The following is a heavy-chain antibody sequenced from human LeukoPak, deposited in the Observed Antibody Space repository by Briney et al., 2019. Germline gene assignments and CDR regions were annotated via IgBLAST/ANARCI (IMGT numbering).Heavy chain of an antibody. V-gene: IGHV4-59*01. CDR1: GGSIKSYF. Sequence: SETLSLTCTVSGGSIKSYFWSWIRQPPGKGLEWIGHIHYDGSTNYNPSLKSRVTISVDSSKYQFSLKLSSVTAADTAVYYCARSYDSSGYYYVFDYWGEGALVTVSS. D-gene: IGHD3-22*01. J-gene: IGHJ4*02. CDR2: IHYDGST. CDR3: ARSYDSSGYYYVFDY.